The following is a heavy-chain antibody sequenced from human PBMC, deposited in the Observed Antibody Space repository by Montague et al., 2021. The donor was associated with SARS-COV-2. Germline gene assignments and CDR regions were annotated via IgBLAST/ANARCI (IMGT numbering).Heavy chain of an antibody. J-gene: IGHJ4*02. Sequence: SETLSLTCTVSGGSISSNFRSWIRQPPGKGLEWIGYIYYSGSTNYNPSLKSRVTISVDTSKKQFSLQLSSATAADTAVYYCARTRGYDPLFDFWGQGTLVTVSS. D-gene: IGHD5-12*01. CDR1: GGSISSNF. CDR2: IYYSGST. CDR3: ARTRGYDPLFDF. V-gene: IGHV4-59*01.